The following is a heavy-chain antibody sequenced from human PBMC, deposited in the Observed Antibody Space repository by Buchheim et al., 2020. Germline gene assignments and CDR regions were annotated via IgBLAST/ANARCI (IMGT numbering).Heavy chain of an antibody. J-gene: IGHJ6*02. Sequence: EVQLVESGGGLVKPGGSLRLSCAASGFTFSSYSMNWVRQAPGKGLEWVSSISSSSSYIYYADSVKGRFIISRDNAKNSLYLQMNSLRAEDTAVYYCARDSYGDYVHYYYGMDVWGQGTT. D-gene: IGHD4-17*01. V-gene: IGHV3-21*01. CDR3: ARDSYGDYVHYYYGMDV. CDR2: ISSSSSYI. CDR1: GFTFSSYS.